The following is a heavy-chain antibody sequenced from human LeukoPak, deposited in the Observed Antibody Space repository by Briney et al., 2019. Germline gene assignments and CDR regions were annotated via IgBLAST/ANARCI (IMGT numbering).Heavy chain of an antibody. J-gene: IGHJ4*02. CDR2: ISGSGGST. D-gene: IGHD2-2*01. CDR1: GFTFSSYA. Sequence: PGGPLRLSCAPSGFTFSSYAMSWVRQAPGKGLEWVSAISGSGGSTYYADSVEGRFTISRDNFKNTLYLQMNSLRAEDTAVYYCAKAGGTSCFMVTGDCWGQGTLVTVSS. CDR3: AKAGGTSCFMVTGDC. V-gene: IGHV3-23*01.